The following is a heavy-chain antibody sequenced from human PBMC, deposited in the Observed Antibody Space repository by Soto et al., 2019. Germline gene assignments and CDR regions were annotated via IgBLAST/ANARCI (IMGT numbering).Heavy chain of an antibody. D-gene: IGHD3-22*01. CDR1: GGTFSSYA. J-gene: IGHJ4*02. CDR2: IIPIFGTA. Sequence: SVKVSCKASGGTFSSYAISWVRQAPGQGLEWMGGIIPIFGTANYAQKFQGRVTITADESTSTAYMELSSLRSEDTAVYYCASVLSGYPSDFDYWGEGTLVTVSS. V-gene: IGHV1-69*13. CDR3: ASVLSGYPSDFDY.